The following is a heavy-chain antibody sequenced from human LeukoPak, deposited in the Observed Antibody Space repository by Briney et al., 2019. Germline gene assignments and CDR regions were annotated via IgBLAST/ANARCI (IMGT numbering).Heavy chain of an antibody. J-gene: IGHJ5*02. V-gene: IGHV1-46*01. CDR3: ATASSSWYPPVNWFDP. Sequence: ASVKVSCKASGYTFTSYYMHWVRQAAGQGLEWMGIINPSGGSTSYAQKFQGRVTMTRDMSTSTVYMELSSLRSEDTAVYYWATASSSWYPPVNWFDPWGQGTLVTVSS. CDR1: GYTFTSYY. D-gene: IGHD6-13*01. CDR2: INPSGGST.